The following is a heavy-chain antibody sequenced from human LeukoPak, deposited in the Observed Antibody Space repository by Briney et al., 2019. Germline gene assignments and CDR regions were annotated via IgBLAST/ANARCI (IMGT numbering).Heavy chain of an antibody. Sequence: SETLSLTCTVSGGSISSYYWSWIRQPPGKGLEWIGYIYYSGSTNYNPSLKSRVTISVDTSKNQFSLKLSSVTAADTAVYYCARESYCSSTSCSGYPVGYWGQGTLVTVSS. CDR1: GGSISSYY. CDR2: IYYSGST. CDR3: ARESYCSSTSCSGYPVGY. J-gene: IGHJ4*02. D-gene: IGHD2-2*01. V-gene: IGHV4-59*12.